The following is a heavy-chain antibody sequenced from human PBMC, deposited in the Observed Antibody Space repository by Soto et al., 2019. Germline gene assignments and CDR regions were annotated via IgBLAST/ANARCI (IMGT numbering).Heavy chain of an antibody. CDR3: ARIRRYIWGSYRTNYNFDY. CDR1: GFSLSNARMG. V-gene: IGHV2-26*01. CDR2: IFSNDEK. Sequence: QVTLKESGPVLVKPTETLTLTCTVSGFSLSNARMGVSWIRQPPGKALEWLAHIFSNDEKSYSTSLKSRLTISKDTSKSQVVLTMTNMDPVDTATYYCARIRRYIWGSYRTNYNFDYWGQGTLVTVSS. D-gene: IGHD3-16*02. J-gene: IGHJ4*02.